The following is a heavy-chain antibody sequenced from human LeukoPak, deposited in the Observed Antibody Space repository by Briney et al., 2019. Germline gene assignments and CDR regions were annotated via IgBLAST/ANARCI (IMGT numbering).Heavy chain of an antibody. Sequence: ASVKVSCKVSGYTLTELSMHWVRQAPGKWLEWMGGFDPEDGETIYAQKFQGRVTMTEDTSTDTAYMELSSLRSEDTAVYYCAVSYSSGYYQYYFDYWGQGTLVTVSS. J-gene: IGHJ4*02. V-gene: IGHV1-24*01. D-gene: IGHD3-22*01. CDR2: FDPEDGET. CDR1: GYTLTELS. CDR3: AVSYSSGYYQYYFDY.